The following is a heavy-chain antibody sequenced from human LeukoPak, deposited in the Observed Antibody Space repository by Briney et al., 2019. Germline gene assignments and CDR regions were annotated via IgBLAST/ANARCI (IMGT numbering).Heavy chain of an antibody. CDR3: ARGRRNGDFWSGYDIDY. Sequence: ASVKVSCKASGDTFTSYDINWVRQATGQGLEWMGWLNPNSGNTGYAQKFQGRVTMTRNTSISTAYMELSSLRSEDTAVYYCARGRRNGDFWSGYDIDYWGQGILLTVSS. CDR1: GDTFTSYD. J-gene: IGHJ4*02. V-gene: IGHV1-8*01. CDR2: LNPNSGNT. D-gene: IGHD3-3*01.